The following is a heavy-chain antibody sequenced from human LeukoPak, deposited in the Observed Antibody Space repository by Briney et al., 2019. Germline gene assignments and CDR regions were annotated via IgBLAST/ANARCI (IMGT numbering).Heavy chain of an antibody. CDR3: ARDPGYYFDY. CDR1: GGSISSGGYY. J-gene: IGHJ4*02. Sequence: ASETLSLTCTVSGGSISSGGYYWSWIRQPPGKGLEWIGYIYHSGSTYYNPSLKSRVTISVDRSKNQFSLKLSSVTAADTAVYYCARDPGYYFDYWGQGTLVTVSS. CDR2: IYHSGST. V-gene: IGHV4-30-2*01.